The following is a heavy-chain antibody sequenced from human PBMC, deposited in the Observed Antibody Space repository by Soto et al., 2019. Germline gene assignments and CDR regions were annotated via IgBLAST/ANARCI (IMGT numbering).Heavy chain of an antibody. CDR2: IYYSGST. V-gene: IGHV4-31*03. Sequence: QVQLQESGPGLVKPSQTLSLTCTVSGGSISSGGYYWSWIRQHPGKGLEWIGNIYYSGSTYYNPSLKDRLTLSVDTSKDPFYLKVDSVTAADTAVEYCGGGGNEGMDVWGQGTTVTVSS. CDR1: GGSISSGGYY. D-gene: IGHD1-1*01. J-gene: IGHJ6*02. CDR3: GGGGNEGMDV.